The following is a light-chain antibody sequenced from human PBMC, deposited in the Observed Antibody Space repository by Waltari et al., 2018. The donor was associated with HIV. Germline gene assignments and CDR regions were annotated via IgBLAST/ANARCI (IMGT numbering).Light chain of an antibody. CDR1: KLGDKY. J-gene: IGLJ2*01. Sequence: SYELTQPPSVSVYPGLTASITCSGDKLGDKYACWYQQKPGQSPVLVIYQDSKRPSGIPERFSGSNSGNTATLTISGTQAMDEADYYCQAWDSSTAVFGGGTKLTVL. CDR2: QDS. V-gene: IGLV3-1*01. CDR3: QAWDSSTAV.